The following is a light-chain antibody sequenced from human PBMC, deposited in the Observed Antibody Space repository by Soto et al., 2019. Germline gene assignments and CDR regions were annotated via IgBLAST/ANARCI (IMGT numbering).Light chain of an antibody. CDR1: QSVLYSSNNKNY. Sequence: DIVMTQSPDSLAVSLGGRATINCKSSQSVLYSSNNKNYLAWYQQKPGQPPKLLIYCASTRESGVPDRFSGSGSGTDFTLTISSLQAEDVAVYYCQQYYSSPLTFGPGTKVDIK. CDR2: CAS. V-gene: IGKV4-1*01. CDR3: QQYYSSPLT. J-gene: IGKJ3*01.